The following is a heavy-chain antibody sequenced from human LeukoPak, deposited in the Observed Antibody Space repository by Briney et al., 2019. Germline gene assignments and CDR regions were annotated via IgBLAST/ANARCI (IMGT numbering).Heavy chain of an antibody. CDR2: ISSSGSTI. J-gene: IGHJ4*02. V-gene: IGHV3-48*03. CDR3: ARDLVGYCSGGSCYSGDY. Sequence: GGSLRLSCAASGFTFSSYEMNWVRQAPGKGLEWVSYISSSGSTIYYADSVKGRFTISRDNAKKSLYLQMDSLRAEDTAVYYCARDLVGYCSGGSCYSGDYWGQGTLVTVSS. CDR1: GFTFSSYE. D-gene: IGHD2-15*01.